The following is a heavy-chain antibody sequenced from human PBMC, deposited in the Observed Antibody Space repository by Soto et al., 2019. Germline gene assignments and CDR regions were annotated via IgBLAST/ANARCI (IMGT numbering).Heavy chain of an antibody. Sequence: PSETLSPTGPVSGHSISSGFYYWGWILQPPGKGLEWIGSMYHSGSTYYNPSLKSRVTMSVDTSKNQLSLKLTSLTAADTAVYYCARYGYSYSMRFFDKWGQGTRVTVSS. J-gene: IGHJ4*02. V-gene: IGHV4-38-2*01. CDR1: GHSISSGFYY. CDR2: MYHSGST. CDR3: ARYGYSYSMRFFDK. D-gene: IGHD5-18*01.